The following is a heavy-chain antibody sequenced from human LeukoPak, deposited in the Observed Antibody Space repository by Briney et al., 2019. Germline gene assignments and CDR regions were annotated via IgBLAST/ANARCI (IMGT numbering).Heavy chain of an antibody. V-gene: IGHV4-61*08. CDR2: IHYSGST. CDR3: ARASPYYYMDV. J-gene: IGHJ6*03. Sequence: PSETLSLTCTVSGGSISSGGYYWSWIRQHPGKGLEWIGYIHYSGSTNYNPSLKSRVTISVDTSKNQFSLKLSSVTAADTAVYYCARASPYYYMDVWGKGTTVTVSS. CDR1: GGSISSGGYY.